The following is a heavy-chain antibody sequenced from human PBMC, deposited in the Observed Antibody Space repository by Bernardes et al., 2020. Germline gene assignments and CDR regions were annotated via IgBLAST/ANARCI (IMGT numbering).Heavy chain of an antibody. J-gene: IGHJ4*02. CDR3: ARDKVAHDYVSHPFGY. D-gene: IGHD4-17*01. V-gene: IGHV3-21*01. Sequence: GGSLRLSCAASGFTFSSYSMNWVRQAPGKGLEWVSSISSSSSYIYYADSVKGRFTISRDNAKNSLYLQMNSLRAEDTAVYYCARDKVAHDYVSHPFGYWGQGTLVTVSS. CDR2: ISSSSSYI. CDR1: GFTFSSYS.